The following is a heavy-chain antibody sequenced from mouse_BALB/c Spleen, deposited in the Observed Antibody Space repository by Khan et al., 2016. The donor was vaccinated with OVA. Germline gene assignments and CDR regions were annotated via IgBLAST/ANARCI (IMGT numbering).Heavy chain of an antibody. J-gene: IGHJ3*01. CDR1: GFTFSDYY. Sequence: EVELVESGGGLVKPGGSQKLSCAASGFTFSDYYMYWVRQTPEKRLEWVATISDGGSYTYYPDSVKGRFTISRDDAKNNLYLQMSSLKSEDTAMSYCARGYYGDPFAYWGQGTLVTVSA. CDR3: ARGYYGDPFAY. V-gene: IGHV5-4*02. D-gene: IGHD2-13*01. CDR2: ISDGGSYT.